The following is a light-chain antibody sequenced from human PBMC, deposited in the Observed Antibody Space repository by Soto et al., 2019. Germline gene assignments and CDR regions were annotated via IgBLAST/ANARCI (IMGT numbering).Light chain of an antibody. CDR1: SSDVGGYNY. CDR2: EVS. J-gene: IGLJ1*01. Sequence: QSVLTQPASVSGSPGQSITISCTGTSSDVGGYNYVSWYQQHPGKAPKLMIYEVSNRPSGVSNRFSGSKSGNTASLTISGLQAEDEADYYCSSYRSSSTLEIFGTGTRSPS. CDR3: SSYRSSSTLEI. V-gene: IGLV2-14*01.